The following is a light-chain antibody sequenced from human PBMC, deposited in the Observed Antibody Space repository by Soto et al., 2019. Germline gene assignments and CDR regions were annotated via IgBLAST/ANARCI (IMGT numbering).Light chain of an antibody. V-gene: IGLV2-14*01. CDR3: RSYTSSSPGV. CDR2: EVS. Sequence: QSALTQPASVSGSPGQSITISCTGTSSDVGGYNYVSWYQQHPGKAPKLMIYEVSNRPSGVSNRFSGSKSGNTASLAISGLQAEDEADYYCRSYTSSSPGVFGTGTKVTVL. J-gene: IGLJ1*01. CDR1: SSDVGGYNY.